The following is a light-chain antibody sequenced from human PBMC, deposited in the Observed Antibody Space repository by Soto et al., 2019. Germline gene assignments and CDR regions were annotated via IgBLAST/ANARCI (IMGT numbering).Light chain of an antibody. J-gene: IGLJ1*01. V-gene: IGLV2-8*01. Sequence: QSALTQPPSASGSPGQSVTISCAGTINDVGGYNYVSWYQQHPGKVPQLMIYQVTKRPSGVPDRFSASKSDTTASLTISGLQAEDEGDYYCMSYAGGNRVVFGTATKLTVL. CDR1: INDVGGYNY. CDR3: MSYAGGNRVV. CDR2: QVT.